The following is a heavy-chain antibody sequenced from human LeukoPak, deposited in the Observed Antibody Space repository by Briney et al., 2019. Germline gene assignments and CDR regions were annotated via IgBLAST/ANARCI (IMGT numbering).Heavy chain of an antibody. V-gene: IGHV4-59*01. Sequence: SETLSLTCTVSGGSISSYYWSWIRQPPGKGLEWIGYIYYSGSTNYTPSLKSRVTISVDTSKNQFSLKLSSVTAADTAVYYCARAGWELLSYFDYWGQGTLVTVSS. CDR3: ARAGWELLSYFDY. J-gene: IGHJ4*02. CDR1: GGSISSYY. D-gene: IGHD1-26*01. CDR2: IYYSGST.